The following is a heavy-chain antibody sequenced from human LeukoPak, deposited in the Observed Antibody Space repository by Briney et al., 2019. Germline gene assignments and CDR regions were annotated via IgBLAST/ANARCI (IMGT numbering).Heavy chain of an antibody. V-gene: IGHV1-69*01. D-gene: IGHD3-10*01. CDR2: IIPIFGTA. J-gene: IGHJ4*02. Sequence: KPGGSLRLSCAASGFAFSSYAISWVRQAPGQGLEWMGGIIPIFGTANYAQKFQGRVTITADESTSTAYMELSSLRSEDTAVYYCASPMVRGVIPKWYYFDYWGQGTLVTVSS. CDR3: ASPMVRGVIPKWYYFDY. CDR1: GFAFSSYA.